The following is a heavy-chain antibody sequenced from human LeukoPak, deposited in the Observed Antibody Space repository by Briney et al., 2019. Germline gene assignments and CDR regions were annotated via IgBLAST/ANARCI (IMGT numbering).Heavy chain of an antibody. CDR2: IVSGGGRT. CDR1: GFTFSSYA. V-gene: IGHV3-23*01. CDR3: AKLYDSSGYYDY. J-gene: IGHJ4*02. D-gene: IGHD3-22*01. Sequence: GGSLRLSCAASGFTFSSYAMSWVRQAPGKGLDWVSAIVSGGGRTYYADSVKGRFTISRDSSKDTLYLQMNSLRAEDTAVYYCAKLYDSSGYYDYWGQGTLVTVSS.